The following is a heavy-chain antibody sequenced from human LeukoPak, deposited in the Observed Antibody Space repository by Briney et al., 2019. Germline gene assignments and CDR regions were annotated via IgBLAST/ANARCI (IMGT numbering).Heavy chain of an antibody. Sequence: GGSLRLSCAASGFTFNTYAMTWVRQAPGKGLVWVSRINSDGSITSYADSVKGRFTISRDNAKNTLYLQMNSLRAEDTAVYYCARGPMVRTNLFDYWGQGTLVTVSS. CDR2: INSDGSIT. D-gene: IGHD3-10*01. V-gene: IGHV3-74*01. J-gene: IGHJ4*02. CDR1: GFTFNTYA. CDR3: ARGPMVRTNLFDY.